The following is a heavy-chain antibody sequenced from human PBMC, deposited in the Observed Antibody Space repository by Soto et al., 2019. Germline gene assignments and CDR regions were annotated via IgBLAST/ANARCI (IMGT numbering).Heavy chain of an antibody. D-gene: IGHD3-22*01. V-gene: IGHV3-72*01. Sequence: EVHLVQSGGGLVQPGGSLRLSCGVSGFIFSDHYMDWVRQAPGKGLEWVARSTSKAKNYNIEYAASVKDRFTLSRDDSKNSLYLQMNSLKSEDTAVYFCARRPMNGLRNDFWGQGALVTVSS. CDR2: STSKAKNYNI. J-gene: IGHJ4*02. CDR3: ARRPMNGLRNDF. CDR1: GFIFSDHY.